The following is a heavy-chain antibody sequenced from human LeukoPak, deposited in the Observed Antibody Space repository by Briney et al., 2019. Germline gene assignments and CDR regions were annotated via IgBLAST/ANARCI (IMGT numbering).Heavy chain of an antibody. V-gene: IGHV4-39*07. J-gene: IGHJ6*03. CDR3: ARDYTAGGYYYMDV. CDR1: GGSISSSSYY. D-gene: IGHD5-18*01. CDR2: IYYSGST. Sequence: SETLSLTCTVSGGSISSSSYYWGWIRQPPGKGLEWIGSIYYSGSTYYNPSLKSRVTISVDTSKNQFSLKLSSVTAADTAVYYCARDYTAGGYYYMDVWGKGTTVTVSS.